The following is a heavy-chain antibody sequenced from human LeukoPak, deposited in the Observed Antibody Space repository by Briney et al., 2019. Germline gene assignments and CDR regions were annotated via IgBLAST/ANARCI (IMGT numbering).Heavy chain of an antibody. Sequence: PSETLSLTCTVSGGSISSSSYYWGWIRQPPGKGLEWIGSIYYSGSTYYNPSLKSRVTISVDTSKNQFSLKLSSVTAADTAVYYCARREEMATILGYWGQGTLVTVSS. V-gene: IGHV4-39*01. CDR1: GGSISSSSYY. CDR2: IYYSGST. D-gene: IGHD5-24*01. J-gene: IGHJ4*02. CDR3: ARREEMATILGY.